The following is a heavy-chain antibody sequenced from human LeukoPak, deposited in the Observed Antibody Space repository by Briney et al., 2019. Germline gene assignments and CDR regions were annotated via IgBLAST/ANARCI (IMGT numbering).Heavy chain of an antibody. CDR1: GFTFSRDW. V-gene: IGHV3-21*01. Sequence: GGSLRLSCAASGFTFSRDWMNWVRQAPGKGLEWVSSITSGSSYIYYADSVKGRFTISRDNAKNSLYLQMNSLRAEDTAVYYCARDPYSGSYGNYYYYFMDVWGKGTTVTISS. D-gene: IGHD1-26*01. CDR2: ITSGSSYI. J-gene: IGHJ6*03. CDR3: ARDPYSGSYGNYYYYFMDV.